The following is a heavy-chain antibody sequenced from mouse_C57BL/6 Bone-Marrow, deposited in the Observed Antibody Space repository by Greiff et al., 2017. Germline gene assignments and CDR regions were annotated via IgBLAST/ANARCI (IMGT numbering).Heavy chain of an antibody. Sequence: EVQLVESGGGLVQPKGSLKLSCAASGFSFNTYAMNWVRQAPGKGLEWVARIRSKSNNYATYYADSVKDRFTISRDDSDSMLYLQMNNLKTEDTAMYYCVRSGLGLDYWGQGTTLTVSS. J-gene: IGHJ2*01. CDR1: GFSFNTYA. CDR3: VRSGLGLDY. CDR2: IRSKSNNYAT. V-gene: IGHV10-1*01. D-gene: IGHD4-1*01.